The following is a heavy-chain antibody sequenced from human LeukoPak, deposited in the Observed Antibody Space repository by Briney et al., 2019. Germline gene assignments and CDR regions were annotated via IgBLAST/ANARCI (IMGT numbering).Heavy chain of an antibody. V-gene: IGHV3-33*08. CDR2: IWYDGSNK. D-gene: IGHD2-15*01. CDR3: ARGYCSGGSCYWVYGMDV. J-gene: IGHJ6*02. Sequence: GGSLRLSCAASGFTFSDYSMNWVRQAPGKGLEWVAVIWYDGSNKYYADSVKGRFTISRDNSKNTLYLQMNSLRAEDTAVYYCARGYCSGGSCYWVYGMDVWGQGTTVTVSS. CDR1: GFTFSDYS.